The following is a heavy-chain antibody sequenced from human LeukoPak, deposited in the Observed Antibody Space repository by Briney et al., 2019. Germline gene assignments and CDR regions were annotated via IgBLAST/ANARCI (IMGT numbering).Heavy chain of an antibody. D-gene: IGHD1-26*01. Sequence: WGSLRLSCAASGCTFRGYEMSWGCQPPRKGLECVSYMGGSGSGRYYADSLQGRFTISRDNAKNSLYLQMNSLRAAATAVYYCARDIVAAGLFLDYWGQGTPVTVSS. J-gene: IGHJ4*02. CDR1: GCTFRGYE. CDR3: ARDIVAAGLFLDY. CDR2: MGGSGSGR. V-gene: IGHV3-11*04.